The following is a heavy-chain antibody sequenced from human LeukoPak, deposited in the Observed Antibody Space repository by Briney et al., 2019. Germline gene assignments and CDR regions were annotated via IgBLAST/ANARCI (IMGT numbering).Heavy chain of an antibody. V-gene: IGHV4-30-4*01. CDR2: IYYSGST. D-gene: IGHD5-24*01. CDR1: GGSITSGDSY. CDR3: ARTWDRDGYNYFGY. Sequence: SQTLSPTCTVSGGSITSGDSYWSSIRPPPGKGLEWIGYIYYSGSTYYNPSLKSRVTISVDTSKNQFSLKLSSVTAADTAVYYCARTWDRDGYNYFGYWGQGTLVTVSS. J-gene: IGHJ4*02.